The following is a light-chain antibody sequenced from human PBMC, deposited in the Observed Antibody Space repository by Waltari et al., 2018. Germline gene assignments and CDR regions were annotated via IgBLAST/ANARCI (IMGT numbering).Light chain of an antibody. J-gene: IGLJ3*02. CDR2: DVN. CDR3: NSFTSSSTWV. Sequence: QSALPQPASVSGSPGQSITISCTGTSNDVGGYNYVTWYQQHPGKAPKLMIFDVNDRPSGVSNRFSGSKSGNTASLTISGLQAEDEADYYCNSFTSSSTWVFGGGTKLTVL. CDR1: SNDVGGYNY. V-gene: IGLV2-14*01.